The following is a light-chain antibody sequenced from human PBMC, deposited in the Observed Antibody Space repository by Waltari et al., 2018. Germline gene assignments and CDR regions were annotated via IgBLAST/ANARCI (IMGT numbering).Light chain of an antibody. V-gene: IGKV1-5*03. CDR3: QHYNSYPWT. CDR1: QSIGTW. J-gene: IGKJ1*01. CDR2: KAS. Sequence: DIQMTQSPSTLSASVGDRVTITCRARQSIGTWLAWYHQTSGKAPKLLIYKASNLEDGVPSRFSGSGSGTEFSLTISALQPDDYGIYFCQHYNSYPWTFGQGTKVEVK.